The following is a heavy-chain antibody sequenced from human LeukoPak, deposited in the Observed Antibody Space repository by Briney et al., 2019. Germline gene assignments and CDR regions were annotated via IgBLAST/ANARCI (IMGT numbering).Heavy chain of an antibody. CDR3: ATTTLTLGYYYYYMDV. CDR1: GGSISTSSYY. CDR2: IYHSGST. D-gene: IGHD4-17*01. V-gene: IGHV4-39*01. Sequence: SETLSLTCALSGGSISTSSYYWGCIRQPPGEGLEWIGSIYHSGSTYYNPSLKSRVTISVDTSKNQFSLKLNSVTAADTAVYYCATTTLTLGYYYYYMDVWDRGTTVTVSS. J-gene: IGHJ6*03.